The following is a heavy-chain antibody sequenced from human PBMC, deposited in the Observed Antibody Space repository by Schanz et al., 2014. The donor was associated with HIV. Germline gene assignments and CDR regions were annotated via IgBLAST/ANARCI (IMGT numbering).Heavy chain of an antibody. D-gene: IGHD3-10*01. V-gene: IGHV4-34*01. CDR3: ARGGILLLRGVSNWFDP. CDR2: ISHSGTT. Sequence: QVQLHQSGAGLLKPSETLSLTCAVYGGSFSGYFWSWVRQSPGKGLEWVGEISHSGTTNYNPSLRGRFSMSRDTSKNTFSVKLKSMTAADTAVYYCARGGILLLRGVSNWFDPWGQGTLVIVSS. J-gene: IGHJ5*02. CDR1: GGSFSGYF.